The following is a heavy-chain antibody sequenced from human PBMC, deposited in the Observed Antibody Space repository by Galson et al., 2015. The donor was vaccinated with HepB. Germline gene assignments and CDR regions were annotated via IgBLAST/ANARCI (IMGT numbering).Heavy chain of an antibody. D-gene: IGHD2-21*02. CDR1: GFTFDDYA. CDR2: ISWNSGSI. V-gene: IGHV3-9*01. Sequence: SLRLSCAASGFTFDDYAMHWVRQAPGKGLEWVSGISWNSGSIGYADSVKGRFAISRDNAKNSLYLQMNSLRAGDTALYYCAKDLVTLYGMDVWGQGTTVTVSS. J-gene: IGHJ6*02. CDR3: AKDLVTLYGMDV.